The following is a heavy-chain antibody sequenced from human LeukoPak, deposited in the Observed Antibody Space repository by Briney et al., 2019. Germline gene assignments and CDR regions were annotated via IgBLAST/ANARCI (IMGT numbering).Heavy chain of an antibody. CDR3: AKSIVRWAFDY. CDR2: IYSGGST. J-gene: IGHJ4*02. Sequence: GGSLRLSCAASGFTVSSNYMSWVRQAPGKGLEWVSVIYSGGSTYYADSVKGRFTISKDNSKNTLYLQMNSLRAEDTALYYCAKSIVRWAFDYWGQGTLVIVSS. V-gene: IGHV3-53*01. CDR1: GFTVSSNY. D-gene: IGHD2/OR15-2a*01.